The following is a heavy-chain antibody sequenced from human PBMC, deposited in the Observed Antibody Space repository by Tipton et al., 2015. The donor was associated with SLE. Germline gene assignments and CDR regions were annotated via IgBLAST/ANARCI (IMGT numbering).Heavy chain of an antibody. D-gene: IGHD4-11*01. CDR3: ARSLNYSFDI. V-gene: IGHV4-59*01. Sequence: VKPSETLSLNCTVSGGSITSYYWSWIRQPPGKGLEWIGFIYYSGYTNYNPSFRSRVTISVDTSKSQFSLKVTSVTAADTAVYHCARSLNYSFDIWGQGTMVTVSS. CDR2: IYYSGYT. J-gene: IGHJ3*02. CDR1: GGSITSYY.